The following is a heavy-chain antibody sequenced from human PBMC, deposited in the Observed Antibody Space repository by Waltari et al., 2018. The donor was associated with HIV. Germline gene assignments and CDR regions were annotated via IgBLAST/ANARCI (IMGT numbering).Heavy chain of an antibody. Sequence: QVQLVQSGAEVKKPGASVKVSCKASGYTFTGYYLHWVRQAPGQGLEWMGWINPNSGGTNYEQKFQGRVTMTRDTSISTAYMELSRLRSDDTAVYYCATGGEQQLVPDQFSYWGQGTLVTVSS. CDR3: ATGGEQQLVPDQFSY. J-gene: IGHJ4*02. CDR2: INPNSGGT. CDR1: GYTFTGYY. D-gene: IGHD6-13*01. V-gene: IGHV1-2*02.